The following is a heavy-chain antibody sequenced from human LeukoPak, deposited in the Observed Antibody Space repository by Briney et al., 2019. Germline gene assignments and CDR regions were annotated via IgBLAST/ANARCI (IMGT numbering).Heavy chain of an antibody. Sequence: GGSLRLSCAASGFTFSSYEMNWVRQAPGKGLEWVSYISSSGSTIYYADSVKGRFTISRGNAKNSLYLQMNSLRAEDTAVYYCARAYYDILAGYSGLDYWGQGTLVTVSS. CDR2: ISSSGSTI. CDR1: GFTFSSYE. J-gene: IGHJ4*02. V-gene: IGHV3-48*03. D-gene: IGHD3-9*01. CDR3: ARAYYDILAGYSGLDY.